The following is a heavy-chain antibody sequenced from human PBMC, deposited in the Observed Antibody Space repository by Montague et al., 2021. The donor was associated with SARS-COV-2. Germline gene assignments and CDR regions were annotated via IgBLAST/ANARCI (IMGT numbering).Heavy chain of an antibody. V-gene: IGHV4-59*01. J-gene: IGHJ6*02. Sequence: SETLSLTCIVSGGSTNYYYWSWIRQSPGNGLEWIGYMYYSGSTNYNPSLKSRVTMSIDRSKNQFSLKLRSVTAADTAVYYCARVARFYTNGGCQTDYYYGLDVWGQGTTVTDSS. CDR3: ARVARFYTNGGCQTDYYYGLDV. CDR1: GGSTNYYY. D-gene: IGHD2-8*01. CDR2: MYYSGST.